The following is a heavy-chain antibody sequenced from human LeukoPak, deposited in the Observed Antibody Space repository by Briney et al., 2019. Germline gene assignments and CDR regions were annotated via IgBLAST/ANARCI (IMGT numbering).Heavy chain of an antibody. Sequence: SETLSLTCAVSGGSISSGGYSWSWIRQPPGKGLEWIGYIYHSGSTYYNPSLKTRVTISVDRSKNQFYLKLSSVTAADTVVHYCARAAGDPMEFDYWGQGTLVTVSS. V-gene: IGHV4-30-2*01. CDR3: ARAAGDPMEFDY. CDR2: IYHSGST. J-gene: IGHJ4*02. CDR1: GGSISSGGYS. D-gene: IGHD7-27*01.